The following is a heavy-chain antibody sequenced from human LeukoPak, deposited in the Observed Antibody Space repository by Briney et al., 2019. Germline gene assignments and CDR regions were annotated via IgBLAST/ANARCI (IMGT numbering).Heavy chain of an antibody. CDR1: GGSISSSSYY. CDR3: AREWTQSSKYYYNILGGSFDY. CDR2: ISYSGWS. D-gene: IGHD3-9*01. Sequence: SETLSLTCSVSGGSISSSSYYWGWIRQSPGKGLDWIGSISYSGWSYSDPSLKSRATISVDTSKNQFSLKLTSVTAADTAVYYCAREWTQSSKYYYNILGGSFDYWGQGTLVTVSS. J-gene: IGHJ4*02. V-gene: IGHV4-39*02.